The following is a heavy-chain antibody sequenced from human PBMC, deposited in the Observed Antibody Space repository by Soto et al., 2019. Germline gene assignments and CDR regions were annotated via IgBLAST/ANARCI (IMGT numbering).Heavy chain of an antibody. V-gene: IGHV3-48*02. CDR2: ISSGSSTI. Sequence: GGSLRRSWAASGFTFSTCSMNGVRQAPGKGLEWVSYISSGSSTIYYADSVKGRFTISRDNAKNSLYLQMNSLRDEDTAVYYCARGLSDPFDYWGQGTLVTVSS. D-gene: IGHD3-3*02. J-gene: IGHJ4*02. CDR1: GFTFSTCS. CDR3: ARGLSDPFDY.